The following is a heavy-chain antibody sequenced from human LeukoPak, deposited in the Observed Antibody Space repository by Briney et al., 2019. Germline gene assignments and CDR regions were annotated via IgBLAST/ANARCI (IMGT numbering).Heavy chain of an antibody. J-gene: IGHJ4*02. Sequence: PGGSLRLSCAVSGLTLSDVWMNWVRQAPGKGLEWVGRIKSKTSGGTTDFAAPVKGRFAISRDDSENTLYLQMNSLTSDDTAVYYCSQGGGQYFDHWGQGTLVTVSS. V-gene: IGHV3-15*07. CDR3: SQGGGQYFDH. CDR2: IKSKTSGGTT. D-gene: IGHD2-15*01. CDR1: GLTLSDVW.